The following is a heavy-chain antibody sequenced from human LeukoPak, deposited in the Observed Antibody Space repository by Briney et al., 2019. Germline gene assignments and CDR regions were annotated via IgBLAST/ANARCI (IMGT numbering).Heavy chain of an antibody. J-gene: IGHJ6*03. CDR2: INQSGST. V-gene: IGHV4-34*01. CDR3: ARESYDSSYYYHHMDV. D-gene: IGHD2-21*01. Sequence: KPSETLSLTCAVYSGSFSNYYWSWIRQPPGKGLEWIGEINQSGSTNYNPSLKSRVTISVDRSKNQFSLKLSSVTAADTAVYFCARESYDSSYYYHHMDVWGKGTTVTISS. CDR1: SGSFSNYY.